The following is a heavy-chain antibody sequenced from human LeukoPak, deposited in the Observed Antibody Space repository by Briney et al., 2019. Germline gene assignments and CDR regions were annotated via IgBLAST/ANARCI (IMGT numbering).Heavy chain of an antibody. V-gene: IGHV3-66*01. J-gene: IGHJ4*02. D-gene: IGHD4-17*01. Sequence: SGRSLRLSCAASGFTVSSNYMSWVRQAPGKGLEWASVIYSGGSTYYADSVKGRFTISRDNSKNTLYLQMNSLGAEDTAVYYCARDLVGDYYFDYWGQGTLVTVSS. CDR3: ARDLVGDYYFDY. CDR1: GFTVSSNY. CDR2: IYSGGST.